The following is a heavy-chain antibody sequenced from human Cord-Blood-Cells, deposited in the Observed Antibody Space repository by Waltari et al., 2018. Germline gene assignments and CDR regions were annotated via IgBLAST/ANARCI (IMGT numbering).Heavy chain of an antibody. CDR3: ARDMRYNWNYFDY. J-gene: IGHJ4*02. Sequence: EVQLVESGGGLVKPGGSLRLSCAASGFTLSRYSMNWVRQAPGKGLEWFSSISSSSNIYYADSVKGLFTIARDNAKNSLYLQMNSLRAEDTAVYYCARDMRYNWNYFDYLGQGTLVTVSS. CDR1: GFTLSRYS. D-gene: IGHD1-20*01. V-gene: IGHV3-21*01. CDR2: ISSSSNI.